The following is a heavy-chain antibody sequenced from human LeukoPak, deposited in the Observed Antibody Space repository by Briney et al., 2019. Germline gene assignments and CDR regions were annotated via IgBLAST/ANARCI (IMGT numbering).Heavy chain of an antibody. CDR2: DSYTGRT. CDR3: ARLLDNDISGDPDTFDV. V-gene: IGHV4-59*11. Sequence: SETLSLTCTVSGGSPSGLYWSWIRHPPGKRLEWSGYDSYTGRTKYNTSLQSRVTISIDTSKSQFSLKLTSVTSANTALYSCARLLDNDISGDPDTFDVWGQGTTVIVSS. J-gene: IGHJ3*01. D-gene: IGHD3-22*01. CDR1: GGSPSGLY.